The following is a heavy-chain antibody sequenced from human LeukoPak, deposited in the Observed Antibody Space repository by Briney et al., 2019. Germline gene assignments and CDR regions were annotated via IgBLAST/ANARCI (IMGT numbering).Heavy chain of an antibody. Sequence: GGSPRLSCAASGFTFSNYGMHWVRQAPGKGLEWVAVIWYDGSNKYYADSMKGRFTISRDNSKNTLYLQMNSLRAEDTAVYFCAKRGVVIRVILVGFHKEAYYFDSWGQGALVTVSS. CDR3: AKRGVVIRVILVGFHKEAYYFDS. J-gene: IGHJ4*02. D-gene: IGHD3-22*01. V-gene: IGHV3-33*06. CDR2: IWYDGSNK. CDR1: GFTFSNYG.